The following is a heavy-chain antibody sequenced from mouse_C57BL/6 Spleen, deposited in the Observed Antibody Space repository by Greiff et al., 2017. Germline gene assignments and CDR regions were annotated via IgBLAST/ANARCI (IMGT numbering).Heavy chain of an antibody. CDR1: GYSFTGYY. D-gene: IGHD2-4*01. CDR3: ATEGNDYDDYFDY. J-gene: IGHJ2*01. V-gene: IGHV1-31*01. Sequence: VPLQQSGPELVQPGASVKISCKASGYSFTGYYMHWVKQSHGTILDWIGYIYPYNGVSSYNQKFKGKATLTVDKSSSTAYMELRSLTSEDSAVYYCATEGNDYDDYFDYWGQGTTLTVSS. CDR2: IYPYNGVS.